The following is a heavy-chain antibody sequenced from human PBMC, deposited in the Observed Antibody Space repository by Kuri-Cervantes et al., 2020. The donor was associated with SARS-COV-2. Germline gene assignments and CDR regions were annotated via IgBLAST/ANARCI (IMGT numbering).Heavy chain of an antibody. V-gene: IGHV1-18*01. J-gene: IGHJ4*02. CDR2: ISADNGKT. CDR3: AKAWEMATIRDPLYYFDY. CDR1: GYTFTFYG. D-gene: IGHD5-24*01. Sequence: ASVKVSCKASGYTFTFYGISWVRQAPGQGLEWMGWISADNGKTNYAQKVQGRVTMTRNTSISTAYMELSSLRSEDTAVYYCAKAWEMATIRDPLYYFDYWGQGTLVTVSS.